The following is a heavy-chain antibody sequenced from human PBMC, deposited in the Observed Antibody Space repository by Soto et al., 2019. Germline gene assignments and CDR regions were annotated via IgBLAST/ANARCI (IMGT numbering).Heavy chain of an antibody. CDR3: ARGRTVGGLFDY. V-gene: IGHV4-59*01. D-gene: IGHD1-26*01. CDR1: DGSMSTYC. Sequence: SETRSRTWTISDGSMSTYCWNWSGQPPGKGLEWIGYIYYSGSTNYNPPLKSRVTISIDTSKNQFSLNLNSVTAADTAVYFCARGRTVGGLFDYWGQGALVTVSS. J-gene: IGHJ4*02. CDR2: IYYSGST.